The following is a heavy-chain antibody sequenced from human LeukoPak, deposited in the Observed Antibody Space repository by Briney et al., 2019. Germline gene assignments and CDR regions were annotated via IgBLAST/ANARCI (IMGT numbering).Heavy chain of an antibody. D-gene: IGHD3-10*01. J-gene: IGHJ4*02. Sequence: RSLRLSCAASGFTFSSYGMHWVRQAPGKGLEWVAVISYDGSNRYYADSVKGRFTISRDNSKNTLYLQMNSLRAEDTAVYYCAKVTVRRLLWFGEFDYWGQGTLVTVSS. CDR3: AKVTVRRLLWFGEFDY. V-gene: IGHV3-30*18. CDR2: ISYDGSNR. CDR1: GFTFSSYG.